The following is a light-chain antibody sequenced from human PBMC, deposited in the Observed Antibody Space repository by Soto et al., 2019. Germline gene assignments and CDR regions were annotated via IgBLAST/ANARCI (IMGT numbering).Light chain of an antibody. J-gene: IGKJ1*01. CDR2: GAS. Sequence: EIVLTQSPGTLSLSPGERATLSCRASQSVSSSYLAWYQQKPGQAPRLLIYGASSRATGIPDRFSGSGSGTDFTLTISRLAAEDVAVYYCQQYGSSRTFGQGTKVEIK. V-gene: IGKV3-20*01. CDR1: QSVSSSY. CDR3: QQYGSSRT.